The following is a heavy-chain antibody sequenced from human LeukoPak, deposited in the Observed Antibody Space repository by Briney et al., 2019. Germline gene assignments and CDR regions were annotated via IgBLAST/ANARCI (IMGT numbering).Heavy chain of an antibody. J-gene: IGHJ4*02. D-gene: IGHD3-10*01. Sequence: TGGSLRLSCEASGFTFSSYWMSWVRQAPGKGLEWVAKIKQDGSEKYYMDSVKGRFTISRDNAKNSLYLQMTSLRAEDTAVYYCARDYDHYYGSGSYLYYFDYWGQGTLVTVSS. CDR1: GFTFSSYW. CDR2: IKQDGSEK. V-gene: IGHV3-7*01. CDR3: ARDYDHYYGSGSYLYYFDY.